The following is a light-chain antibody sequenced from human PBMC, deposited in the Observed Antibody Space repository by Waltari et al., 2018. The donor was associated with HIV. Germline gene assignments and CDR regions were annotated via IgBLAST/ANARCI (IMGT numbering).Light chain of an antibody. CDR3: QQVNMPFT. Sequence: DIQLTQSQSFLSASVRDRVTVTCRAGQGISTYLAWYQQKPGKAPKLLIYAASTLQTGVPSRFSGSGSGTEFTLTISSLQPEDVATYYCQQVNMPFTFGPGTKVDIK. V-gene: IGKV1-9*01. CDR1: QGISTY. J-gene: IGKJ3*01. CDR2: AAS.